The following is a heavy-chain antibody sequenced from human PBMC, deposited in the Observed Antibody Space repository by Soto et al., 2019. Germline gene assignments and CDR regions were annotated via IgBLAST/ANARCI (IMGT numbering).Heavy chain of an antibody. J-gene: IGHJ5*02. CDR2: FDPEDGEK. CDR3: ATSANGDYFYNWFDP. CDR1: GYTLTELS. Sequence: GASVKVSCKVSGYTLTELSMHWVRQAPGKGLEWMGGFDPEDGEKIYAQKFQGRVTMTEDTSTDTAYMELSSLRSEDTSVYYCATSANGDYFYNWFDPWGQGTLVTVSS. D-gene: IGHD4-17*01. V-gene: IGHV1-24*01.